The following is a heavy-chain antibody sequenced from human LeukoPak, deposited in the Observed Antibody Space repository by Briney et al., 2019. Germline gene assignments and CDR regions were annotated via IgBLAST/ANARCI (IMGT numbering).Heavy chain of an antibody. V-gene: IGHV3-23*01. D-gene: IGHD2-15*01. J-gene: IGHJ4*02. CDR3: AKQLGYCSDGSCYFPY. Sequence: PGGSLRLSCAASGFTFSSSAMSWVRQAPGKELEWVSAISNNGGYTYYADSVQGRFTISRDNSKNTLCLQMNSLRAEDTAVYYCAKQLGYCSDGSCYFPYWGQGTLVTVSS. CDR2: ISNNGGYT. CDR1: GFTFSSSA.